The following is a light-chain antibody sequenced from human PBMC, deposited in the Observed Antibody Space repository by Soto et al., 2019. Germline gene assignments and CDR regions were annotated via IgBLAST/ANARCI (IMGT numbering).Light chain of an antibody. V-gene: IGKV3-20*01. Sequence: EIVLTQSPGTLSFSPGERATLCCRASQSVGSNFLAWYQQKPGQAPRLLIYGASSRATGIPDRFSGSGSGTDFTLTINRLEPEDFAIYYCQHYGSSPWTFGQGTEVEIK. CDR1: QSVGSNF. CDR2: GAS. CDR3: QHYGSSPWT. J-gene: IGKJ1*01.